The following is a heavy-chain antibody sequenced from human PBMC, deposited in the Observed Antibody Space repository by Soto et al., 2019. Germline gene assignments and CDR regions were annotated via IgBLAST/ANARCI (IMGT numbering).Heavy chain of an antibody. J-gene: IGHJ5*02. Sequence: ASVKVSCKVSGYTLTELSMHWVRQAPGKGLEWMGGFDPEDGETIYAQKFQGRVTMTEDTSTDTAYMELSSLRSEDTAVYYCATSRSFWSGYYSVSAGVEHQNWFDPWRQGTRVTVS. CDR3: ATSRSFWSGYYSVSAGVEHQNWFDP. D-gene: IGHD3-3*01. V-gene: IGHV1-24*01. CDR1: GYTLTELS. CDR2: FDPEDGET.